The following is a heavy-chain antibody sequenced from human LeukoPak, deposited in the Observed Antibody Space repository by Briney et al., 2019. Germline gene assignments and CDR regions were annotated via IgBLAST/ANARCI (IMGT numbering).Heavy chain of an antibody. CDR2: MNPNSGNT. V-gene: IGHV1-8*03. Sequence: ASVKVSCKASGYTFTSYDINWVRQATGQGLEWMGWMNPNSGNTGYAQKFQGRVTITRNTSISTAYMELSSLRSEDTAVYYCARGLSLLGYCSGGSCSHPYYYMDVWGKGTTVTVSS. D-gene: IGHD2-15*01. CDR3: ARGLSLLGYCSGGSCSHPYYYMDV. CDR1: GYTFTSYD. J-gene: IGHJ6*03.